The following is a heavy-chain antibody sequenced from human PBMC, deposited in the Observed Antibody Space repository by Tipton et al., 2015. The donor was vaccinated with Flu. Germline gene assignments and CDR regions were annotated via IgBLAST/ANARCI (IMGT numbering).Heavy chain of an antibody. Sequence: SLRLSCAASGFLLSDYWMAWVRQAPGKGLEWVANINEDGSTTYYVDSVKGRFTISRDNARNSVFLQMNSLRAEDTALYYCAVFKNPGHWGQGTLVTVSS. CDR1: GFLLSDYW. V-gene: IGHV3-7*01. CDR2: INEDGSTT. CDR3: AVFKNPGH. J-gene: IGHJ4*02. D-gene: IGHD2-21*01.